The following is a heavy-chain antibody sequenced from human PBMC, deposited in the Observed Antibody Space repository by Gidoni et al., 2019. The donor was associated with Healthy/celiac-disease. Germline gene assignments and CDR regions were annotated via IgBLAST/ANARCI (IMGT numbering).Heavy chain of an antibody. CDR1: GGTFSSYA. D-gene: IGHD2-2*01. CDR3: ARDQGVVPAANYYYYGMDV. CDR2: IIPIFGTA. V-gene: IGHV1-69*01. J-gene: IGHJ6*02. Sequence: QVQLVQSGAEVKKPGSSVKFSCKASGGTFSSYAISWVRQAPGQGLEWMGGIIPIFGTANYAQKFQGRVTITADESTSTAYMELSSLRSEDTAVYYCARDQGVVPAANYYYYGMDVWGQGTTVTVS.